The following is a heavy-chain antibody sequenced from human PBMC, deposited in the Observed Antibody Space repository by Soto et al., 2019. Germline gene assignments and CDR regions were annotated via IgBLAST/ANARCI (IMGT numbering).Heavy chain of an antibody. CDR3: ARLRVGVNWYFDL. J-gene: IGHJ2*01. CDR2: ISSSGSYT. Sequence: QMQLVESGGDLVKPGGSLRLSCDASGFTFGDYYMSWIRQVPGQGLEWLAFISSSGSYTKYSDSMRGRLTVSRDNGQNSLYLQMYSLRVDDTGVYYCARLRVGVNWYFDLWGRGTMVPVSA. CDR1: GFTFGDYY. V-gene: IGHV3-11*06. D-gene: IGHD1-26*01.